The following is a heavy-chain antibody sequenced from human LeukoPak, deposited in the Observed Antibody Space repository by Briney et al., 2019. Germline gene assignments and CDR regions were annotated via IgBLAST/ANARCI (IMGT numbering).Heavy chain of an antibody. Sequence: GRSLRPSCAASGFTFSSYGMHWVRQAPGKGLEWVAVIWYDGSNKYYADSVKGRFTISRDNSKNTLYLQMSSLRAEDTAVYYCARDLPYGDYAFDYWGQGTLVTVSS. J-gene: IGHJ4*02. CDR3: ARDLPYGDYAFDY. CDR2: IWYDGSNK. V-gene: IGHV3-33*01. D-gene: IGHD4-17*01. CDR1: GFTFSSYG.